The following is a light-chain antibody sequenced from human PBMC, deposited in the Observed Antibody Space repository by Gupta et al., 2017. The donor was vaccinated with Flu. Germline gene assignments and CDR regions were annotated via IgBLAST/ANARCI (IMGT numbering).Light chain of an antibody. CDR3: QQYGSSPPYT. CDR1: QSVSNSY. CDR2: GAS. V-gene: IGKV3-20*01. J-gene: IGKJ2*01. Sequence: EIVLTQSPGTLSLSPGERGTLSCRASQSVSNSYLAWYQQKPGQAPRLLIYGASSRATGIPDRFSGSGYGTDFTLTISRVEPEDFAVYSCQQYGSSPPYTFGQGTKLEIK.